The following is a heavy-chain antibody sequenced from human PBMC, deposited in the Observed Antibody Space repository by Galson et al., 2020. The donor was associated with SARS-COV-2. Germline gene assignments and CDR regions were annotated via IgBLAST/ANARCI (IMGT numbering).Heavy chain of an antibody. CDR3: TKLPDCTTTSCYQFYYGMDV. D-gene: IGHD2-2*01. Sequence: GESLKISCAASGFTFSGSAVHWVRQASGKGLEWVGRIRSKAHNYATAYGVSLQGRFTVSRDDSKNTAYLQMNSLKTEDTAVYYCTKLPDCTTTSCYQFYYGMDVWGQRTTVTVSS. V-gene: IGHV3-73*01. J-gene: IGHJ6*02. CDR1: GFTFSGSA. CDR2: IRSKAHNYAT.